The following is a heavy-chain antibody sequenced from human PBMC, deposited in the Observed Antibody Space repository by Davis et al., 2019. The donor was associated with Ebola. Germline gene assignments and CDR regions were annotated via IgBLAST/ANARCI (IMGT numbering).Heavy chain of an antibody. V-gene: IGHV1-8*01. J-gene: IGHJ4*02. CDR3: ARGGDSSGWYVLDY. Sequence: ASVKVSCKASGYTFTTYEINWVRQATGQGLEWMGWMNPNSGDTGYAQRFQGRVTMTRDTSISTAYMELSSLRSEDTAVYYCARGGDSSGWYVLDYWGQGTLVTVSS. CDR2: MNPNSGDT. D-gene: IGHD6-19*01. CDR1: GYTFTTYE.